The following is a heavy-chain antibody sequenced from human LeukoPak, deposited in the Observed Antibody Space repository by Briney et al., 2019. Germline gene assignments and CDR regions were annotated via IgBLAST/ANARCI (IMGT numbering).Heavy chain of an antibody. CDR2: IWYDGSNK. J-gene: IGHJ3*02. CDR3: ARDPSSWYCSSTSCPLDI. Sequence: PGGSLRLSYAASGFTFSSYGMHWVRQAPGKGLEWVAVIWYDGSNKYYADSVKGRFTISRDNSKNTLYLQMNSLRAEDTAVYYCARDPSSWYCSSTSCPLDIWGQGTMVTVSS. V-gene: IGHV3-33*01. CDR1: GFTFSSYG. D-gene: IGHD2-2*01.